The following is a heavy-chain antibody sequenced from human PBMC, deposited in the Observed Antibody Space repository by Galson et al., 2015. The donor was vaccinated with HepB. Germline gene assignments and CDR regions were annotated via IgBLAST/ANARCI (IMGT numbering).Heavy chain of an antibody. CDR1: GFTFSGSA. Sequence: SLRLSCAGSGFTFSGSAMHWVRQASGKGLEWVGRIGSKANNYATAYTTSVKGRFTISRDDSKNTAYLQMNRVRTEDTAVYYCTRLGDLPGYSSSWGQGTLVTVSS. J-gene: IGHJ4*02. CDR2: IGSKANNYAT. D-gene: IGHD4-11*01. V-gene: IGHV3-73*01. CDR3: TRLGDLPGYSSS.